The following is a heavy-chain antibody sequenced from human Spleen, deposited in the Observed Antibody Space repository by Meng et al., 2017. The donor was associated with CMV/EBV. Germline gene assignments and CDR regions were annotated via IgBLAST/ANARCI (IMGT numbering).Heavy chain of an antibody. J-gene: IGHJ6*02. CDR1: GFTFSSYS. Sequence: GESLKISCAASGFTFSSYSMNWVRQAPGKGLERVSSISSSSSYIYYADSVKGRFTISRDNAKNSLYLQMNSLRAEDTAVYYCARDPSTYYDFWSGYLRSSHYYYYGMDVWGQGTTVTVSS. CDR2: ISSSSSYI. D-gene: IGHD3-3*01. V-gene: IGHV3-21*01. CDR3: ARDPSTYYDFWSGYLRSSHYYYYGMDV.